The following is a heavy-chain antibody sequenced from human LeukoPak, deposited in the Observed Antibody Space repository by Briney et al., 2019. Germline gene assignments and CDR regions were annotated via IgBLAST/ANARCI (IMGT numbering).Heavy chain of an antibody. CDR1: GGAFSTYT. D-gene: IGHD5-12*01. Sequence: SVKVSCKTSGGAFSTYTIYWVRQAPGQGLEWRGRILPIVGPANYAQNFQGRVTITADKSTSTVYMELSSLRSDDTAVYYCARGASGYDSDYYFYYMDVWGKGTTVTVSS. CDR3: ARGASGYDSDYYFYYMDV. CDR2: ILPIVGPA. V-gene: IGHV1-69*08. J-gene: IGHJ6*03.